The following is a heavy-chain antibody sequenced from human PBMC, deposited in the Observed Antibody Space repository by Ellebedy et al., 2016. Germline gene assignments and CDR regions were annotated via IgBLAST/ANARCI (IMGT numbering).Heavy chain of an antibody. CDR2: IYYSGST. V-gene: IGHV4-61*08. Sequence: SETLSLTXTVSGGSISSGGYYWSWIRQPPGKGLEWIGYIYYSGSTNYNPSLKSRVTISVDTSKNQFSLKLSSVTAADTAVYYCARADLRGYSGYDAFDYWGQGTLVTVSS. CDR1: GGSISSGGYY. J-gene: IGHJ4*02. D-gene: IGHD5-12*01. CDR3: ARADLRGYSGYDAFDY.